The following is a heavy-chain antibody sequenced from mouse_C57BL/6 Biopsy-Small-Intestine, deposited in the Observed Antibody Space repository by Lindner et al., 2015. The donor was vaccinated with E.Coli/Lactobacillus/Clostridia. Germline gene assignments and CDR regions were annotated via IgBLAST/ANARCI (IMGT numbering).Heavy chain of an antibody. CDR1: GYTFTGYY. Sequence: SVKVSCKASGYTFTGYYMHWVRQAPGQGLEWMGRIIPNSGGTNYAQKFQGRVTMTRDTSISTAYMELTRLTSDDTAVYYCAKTQTRGYTYGDAFDIWGQGTLVTVSS. CDR3: AKTQTRGYTYGDAFDI. J-gene: IGHJ3*01. V-gene: IGHV1-64*01. CDR2: IIPNSGGT. D-gene: IGHD2-13*01.